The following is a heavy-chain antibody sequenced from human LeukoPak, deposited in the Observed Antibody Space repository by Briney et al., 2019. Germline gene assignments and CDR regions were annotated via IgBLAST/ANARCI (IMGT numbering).Heavy chain of an antibody. D-gene: IGHD4-17*01. CDR3: ARDYGDYKFDY. V-gene: IGHV3-23*01. Sequence: GGSLRLSCAPSGFTFRSYAMSWVRHAPGKGLEWVSAISCSGGSTYYADSVKGRFTISRDNSKNTLYLQMNSLRAEHTAVYYCARDYGDYKFDYWGQGTLVTVSS. CDR1: GFTFRSYA. J-gene: IGHJ4*02. CDR2: ISCSGGST.